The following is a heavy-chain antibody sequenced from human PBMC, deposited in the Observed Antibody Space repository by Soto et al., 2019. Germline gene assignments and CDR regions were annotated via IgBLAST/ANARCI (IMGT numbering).Heavy chain of an antibody. Sequence: EVQLLDSGGGLVQPGGSLRLSCAASGFTFSDYAMNWVRQAPGKGLEWVSAISGSGSNTYYADSVKGRFTISRDNSKNTLFLQMNSLRAEDTAIYYCAKAMTPVTTHKSHLGYWGQGTLVTVSS. CDR3: AKAMTPVTTHKSHLGY. J-gene: IGHJ4*02. CDR1: GFTFSDYA. D-gene: IGHD4-17*01. V-gene: IGHV3-23*01. CDR2: ISGSGSNT.